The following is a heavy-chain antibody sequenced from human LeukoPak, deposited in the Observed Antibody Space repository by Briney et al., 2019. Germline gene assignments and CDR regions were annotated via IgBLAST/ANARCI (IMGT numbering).Heavy chain of an antibody. Sequence: SETLSLTCTVSGYSIGSGYYWGWIRQPPGKGLEWIGSIYHSGSTYYNPSLKGRVTISVDTSKNQFSLKLSSVTAADTAVYYCATAAKRGMVGATYYFEYWGQGALVTVSS. CDR3: ATAAKRGMVGATYYFEY. J-gene: IGHJ4*02. V-gene: IGHV4-38-2*02. CDR2: IYHSGST. CDR1: GYSIGSGYY. D-gene: IGHD1-26*01.